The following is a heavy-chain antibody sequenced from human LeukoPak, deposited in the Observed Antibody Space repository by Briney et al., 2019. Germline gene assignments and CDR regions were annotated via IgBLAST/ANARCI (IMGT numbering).Heavy chain of an antibody. J-gene: IGHJ3*02. CDR2: IGRSGTTT. Sequence: AGGSLRLSCAASGFTFSDYYMSWIRQAPGKGLEWVSYIGRSGTTTYSADSVKGRFTISRDNAKNSLYLQMNSLRADDTAVYYCAREGVLRHNTFDIWGQGTMVTVSA. V-gene: IGHV3-11*04. CDR3: AREGVLRHNTFDI. D-gene: IGHD4-17*01. CDR1: GFTFSDYY.